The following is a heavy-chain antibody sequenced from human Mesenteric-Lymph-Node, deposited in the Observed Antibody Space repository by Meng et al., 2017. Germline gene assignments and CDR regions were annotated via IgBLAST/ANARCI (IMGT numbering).Heavy chain of an antibody. CDR3: ARRYGASAYNWFDP. J-gene: IGHJ5*02. D-gene: IGHD4-17*01. V-gene: IGHV4-34*01. CDR1: GGSFSGYY. Sequence: VQSQQWGAGLLKPSEPLSLPCAVYGGSFSGYYWSWIRQPPGKGLEWIGEINHSGSTNYNPSLKSRVTISVDTSKNQFSLKLSSVTAADTAVYYCARRYGASAYNWFDPWGQGTLVTVSS. CDR2: INHSGST.